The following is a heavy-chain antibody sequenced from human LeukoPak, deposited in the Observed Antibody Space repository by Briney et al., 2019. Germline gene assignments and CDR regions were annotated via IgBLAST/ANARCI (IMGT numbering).Heavy chain of an antibody. CDR3: ARMMYGNGWNRYYFDY. J-gene: IGHJ4*02. D-gene: IGHD6-19*01. V-gene: IGHV4-39*01. CDR1: GDSISSYNHY. Sequence: PSETLSLTCTVSGDSISSYNHYWGWIRQPPGKGLEWLGSICYGGSTHDNLSLKSRVTISVDTSKNQFSLRVTSATAADMAVYYCARMMYGNGWNRYYFDYWGQGTLVTVSS. CDR2: ICYGGST.